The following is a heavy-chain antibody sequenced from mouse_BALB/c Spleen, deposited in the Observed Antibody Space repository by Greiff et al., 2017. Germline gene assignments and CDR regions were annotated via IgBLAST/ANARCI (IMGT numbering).Heavy chain of an antibody. V-gene: IGHV5-4*02. CDR3: AREEGGNYWFAY. CDR1: GFTFSDYY. J-gene: IGHJ3*01. Sequence: EVKLMESGGGLVKPGGSLKLSCAASGFTFSDYYMYWVRQTPEKRLEWVATISDGGSYTYYPDSVKGRFTISRDNAKNNLYLQMSSLKSEDTAMYYCAREEGGNYWFAYWGQGTLVTVSA. D-gene: IGHD2-1*01. CDR2: ISDGGSYT.